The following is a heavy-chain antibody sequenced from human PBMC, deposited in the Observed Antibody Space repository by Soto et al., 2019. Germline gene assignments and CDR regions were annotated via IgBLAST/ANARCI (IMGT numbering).Heavy chain of an antibody. Sequence: SETLSLTCTVSGGSISSYYWSWIRQPPGKGLEWIGYIYYSGSTNYNPSLKSRVTISVDTSKNQFSLKLSSVTAADTAVYYCARVNDFWSGSWFDPWGQGTLVTVSS. CDR1: GGSISSYY. J-gene: IGHJ5*02. V-gene: IGHV4-59*01. CDR2: IYYSGST. D-gene: IGHD3-3*01. CDR3: ARVNDFWSGSWFDP.